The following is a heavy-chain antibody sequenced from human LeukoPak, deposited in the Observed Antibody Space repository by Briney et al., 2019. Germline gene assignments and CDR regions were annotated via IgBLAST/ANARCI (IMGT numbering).Heavy chain of an antibody. Sequence: GGSLRLSCAASAFTFSRYGMHWVRQAPGKGLEWVAFIRYDGSNKYYADSVKGRFTISRDNSKSTLYIQMNSLRAEDTAVYYCARAKPKNMVRGLIMRRESRYYFDYWGQGTLVTVSS. D-gene: IGHD3-10*01. V-gene: IGHV3-30*02. J-gene: IGHJ4*02. CDR3: ARAKPKNMVRGLIMRRESRYYFDY. CDR2: IRYDGSNK. CDR1: AFTFSRYG.